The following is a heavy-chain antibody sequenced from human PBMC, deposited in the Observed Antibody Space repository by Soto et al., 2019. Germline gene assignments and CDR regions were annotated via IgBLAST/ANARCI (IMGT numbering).Heavy chain of an antibody. Sequence: SETLSLTCTVSGGSVSGYYWSWIRQTPGKGLEWIGYIFYRGNTLYNPSLQSRVTISVDTSQNRFALSLSSVTAADTAVYYCTRHAIIPKLQYGMDVWGQGASVTVS. J-gene: IGHJ6*02. CDR1: GGSVSGYY. V-gene: IGHV4-59*02. D-gene: IGHD2-2*01. CDR3: TRHAIIPKLQYGMDV. CDR2: IFYRGNT.